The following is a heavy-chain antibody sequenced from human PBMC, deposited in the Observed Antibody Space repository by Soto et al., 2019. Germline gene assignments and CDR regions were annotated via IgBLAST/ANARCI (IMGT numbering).Heavy chain of an antibody. Sequence: QVQLEESGGGLGKPEGSLRLSCAASGFTFSAVYMSWIRQAPNKGLEYISYISSSGTSANYADSVKGRFTISRDNAKNSLYLQMNSLRAEDTAVYYCARDRGAVTGQYFDYWGQGALVTVSS. CDR1: GFTFSAVY. CDR3: ARDRGAVTGQYFDY. CDR2: ISSSGTSA. D-gene: IGHD6-19*01. V-gene: IGHV3-11*05. J-gene: IGHJ4*02.